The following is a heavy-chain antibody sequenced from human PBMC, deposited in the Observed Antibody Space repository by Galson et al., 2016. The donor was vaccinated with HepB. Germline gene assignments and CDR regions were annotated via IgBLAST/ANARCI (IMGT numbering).Heavy chain of an antibody. J-gene: IGHJ4*02. Sequence: SLRLSCAASGFTFTNAWMSWVRQAPGKGLEWVGRIRGKSDGGTTDYAAAVKGRFTISRDDSKNTLYLQMSSLTTEDTAVYYCAKVHGGGWSDYWGQGTLVTVSS. CDR2: IRGKSDGGTT. CDR1: GFTFTNAW. V-gene: IGHV3-15*01. D-gene: IGHD2-15*01. CDR3: AKVHGGGWSDY.